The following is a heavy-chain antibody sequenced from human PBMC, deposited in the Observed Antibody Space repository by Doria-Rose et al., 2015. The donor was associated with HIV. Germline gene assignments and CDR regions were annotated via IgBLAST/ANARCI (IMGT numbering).Heavy chain of an antibody. J-gene: IGHJ4*02. D-gene: IGHD6-13*01. CDR3: ARIKSSRWYHKYYFDF. CDR1: GVSLSSPGMG. CDR2: IFSDDER. Sequence: QVTLKESGPVLVKPTETLTLTCTVSGVSLSSPGMGVSWIRQPPGKALEWLANIFSDDERSYTTSLKSRLTISRCTSKSQAVLTMTDMDPVDTATYYCARIKSSRWYHKYYFDFWGQGTLVIVSA. V-gene: IGHV2-26*01.